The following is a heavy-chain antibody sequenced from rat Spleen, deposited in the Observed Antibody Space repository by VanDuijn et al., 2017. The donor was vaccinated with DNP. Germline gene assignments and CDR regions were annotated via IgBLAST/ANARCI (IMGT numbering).Heavy chain of an antibody. Sequence: EVQLAESGGGLVQPGRSLKLSCAASGFTFSNYGMAWVRQAPKKGLEWVASISYEGSSTYYGDSVKGRFTISRDNAKNTLYLQMNSLRSEDTATYYCARHDVYYGLRSWFAYWGQGTLVTVSS. V-gene: IGHV5-22*01. CDR2: ISYEGSST. D-gene: IGHD1-6*01. CDR1: GFTFSNYG. CDR3: ARHDVYYGLRSWFAY. J-gene: IGHJ3*01.